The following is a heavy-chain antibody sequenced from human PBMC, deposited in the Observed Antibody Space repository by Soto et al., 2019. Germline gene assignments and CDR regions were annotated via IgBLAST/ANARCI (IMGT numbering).Heavy chain of an antibody. CDR1: GYTFPSYD. D-gene: IGHD1-26*01. V-gene: IGHV1-8*01. Sequence: ASVKISCKASGYTFPSYDINWVRQATGQGLEWMGWMNPNSGNTGYAQKFQGRVTMTRNTSISTAYMELSSLRSEDTAVYYCARGRHIVGATIAGYWGQGTLVTVSS. CDR2: MNPNSGNT. CDR3: ARGRHIVGATIAGY. J-gene: IGHJ4*02.